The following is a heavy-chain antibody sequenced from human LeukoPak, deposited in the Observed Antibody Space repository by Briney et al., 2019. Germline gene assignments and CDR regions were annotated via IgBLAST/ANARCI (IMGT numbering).Heavy chain of an antibody. D-gene: IGHD6-13*01. CDR1: GFTVSSNY. J-gene: IGHJ4*02. Sequence: PGGSLRLSCAASGFTVSSNYMSWVRRAPGKGLEWVSVIYSGGSTYYADSVKGRFTISRDNSKNTLYLQMNSLRAEDTAVYYCARDHSSSLDYWGQGTLVTVSS. CDR2: IYSGGST. CDR3: ARDHSSSLDY. V-gene: IGHV3-66*01.